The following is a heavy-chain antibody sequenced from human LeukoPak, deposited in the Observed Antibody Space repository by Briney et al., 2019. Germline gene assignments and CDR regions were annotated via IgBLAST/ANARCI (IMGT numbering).Heavy chain of an antibody. CDR1: GYTFTSYG. CDR3: ARDDRMDYYDSSGFVYYYYGVDV. J-gene: IGHJ6*02. Sequence: ASVKVSCKASGYTFTSYGISWVRQAPGQGLEWMGWISAYNGNTNYAQKLQGRVTMTTDTSTSTAYMELRSLRSDDTAVYYCARDDRMDYYDSSGFVYYYYGVDVWGQGTTVTVSS. D-gene: IGHD3-22*01. V-gene: IGHV1-18*01. CDR2: ISAYNGNT.